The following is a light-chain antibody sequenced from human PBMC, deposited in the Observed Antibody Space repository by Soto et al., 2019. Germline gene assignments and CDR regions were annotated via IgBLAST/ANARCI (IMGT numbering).Light chain of an antibody. CDR2: DAS. V-gene: IGKV3-11*01. CDR3: QQRSNWRIT. CDR1: QSVSSY. J-gene: IGKJ5*01. Sequence: DIVLTQSPATLSLSPGERATLSCRASQSVSSYLAWYQQKPGKAPRLLIYDASNRATGIPSRFSGSGSGTDFTLTISSLEPEDFAVYYCQQRSNWRITFGQGTRLEIK.